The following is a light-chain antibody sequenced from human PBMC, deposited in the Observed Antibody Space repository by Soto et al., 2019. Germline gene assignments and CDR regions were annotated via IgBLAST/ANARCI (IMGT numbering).Light chain of an antibody. CDR3: SSHVYGTTGV. J-gene: IGLJ2*01. V-gene: IGLV2-14*01. CDR1: STDVGANNY. CDR2: DVT. Sequence: QSALTQPASVSGSPGQSITISCTGTSTDVGANNYVSWYQQHPGRAPKVMIYDVTNRPSGVSNRFSGSKSGNTASLTISGLQAEDEADYYCSSHVYGTTGVFGGGTQLTVL.